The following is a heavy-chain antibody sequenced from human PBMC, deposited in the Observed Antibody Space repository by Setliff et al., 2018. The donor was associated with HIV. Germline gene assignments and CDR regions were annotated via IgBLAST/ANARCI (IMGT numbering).Heavy chain of an antibody. J-gene: IGHJ4*02. Sequence: SETLSLTCTVPGYSISSGYYWGLIRQPPGKGLEWIGTIYHSGSTYYNPSLKSRVITSVDTSKNQFSLKLSSVTAADTAVYYCARAVGTTRTAFDYWGQGTLVTVSS. V-gene: IGHV4-38-2*02. D-gene: IGHD1-26*01. CDR2: IYHSGST. CDR3: ARAVGTTRTAFDY. CDR1: GYSISSGYY.